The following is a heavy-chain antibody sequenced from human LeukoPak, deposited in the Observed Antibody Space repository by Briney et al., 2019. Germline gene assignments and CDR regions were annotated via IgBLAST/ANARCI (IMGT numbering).Heavy chain of an antibody. Sequence: PGRSLRLSCAASGFTFSSYGMHWVRQAPGKGLEWVAVIWYDGSNKYYADSVKGRFTISRDNSKNTLYLQMNSLRAEDTAVYYCARGPPYSGSYLEGYIDVWGKGTTVTVSS. CDR1: GFTFSSYG. V-gene: IGHV3-33*01. J-gene: IGHJ6*03. CDR3: ARGPPYSGSYLEGYIDV. D-gene: IGHD1-26*01. CDR2: IWYDGSNK.